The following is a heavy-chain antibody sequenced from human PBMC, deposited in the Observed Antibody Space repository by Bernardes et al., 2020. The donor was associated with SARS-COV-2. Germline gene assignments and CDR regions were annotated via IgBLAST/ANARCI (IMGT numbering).Heavy chain of an antibody. CDR2: ISHDGSEK. Sequence: GGSLRLSCAVSGFTFSNSAMNWVRQTPGKGLEWVAVISHDGSEKYYADAVKGRLTISRDNSKNTLYLQMNSLRIEDTAMYYCARDPHPTVGSEQWLPTRHFDYWGQGTLVTVSS. D-gene: IGHD6-19*01. CDR1: GFTFSNSA. CDR3: ARDPHPTVGSEQWLPTRHFDY. J-gene: IGHJ4*02. V-gene: IGHV3-30-3*01.